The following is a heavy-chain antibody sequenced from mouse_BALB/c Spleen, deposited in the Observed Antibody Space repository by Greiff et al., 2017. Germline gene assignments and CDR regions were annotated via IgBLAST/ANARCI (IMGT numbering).Heavy chain of an antibody. CDR2: ISYSGST. CDR1: GDSITSGY. V-gene: IGHV3-8*02. Sequence: VQLKESGPSLVKPSQTLSLTCSVTGDSITSGYWNWIRKFPGNKLEYMGYISYSGSTYYNPSLKSRISITRDTSKNQYYLQLNSVTTEDTATYYCARSYYGNYVYYFDYWGQGTTLTVSS. CDR3: ARSYYGNYVYYFDY. D-gene: IGHD2-10*01. J-gene: IGHJ2*01.